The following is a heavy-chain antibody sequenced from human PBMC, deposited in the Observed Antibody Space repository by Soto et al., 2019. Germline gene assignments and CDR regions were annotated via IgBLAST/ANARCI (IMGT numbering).Heavy chain of an antibody. D-gene: IGHD1-1*01. J-gene: IGHJ5*02. CDR2: ISGYNGNT. CDR1: GYTFTSYG. V-gene: IGHV1-18*01. CDR3: AGDEGYKWNDGGWFDP. Sequence: QVQLVQSGAEVTKHVASVKVSCKSSGYTFTSYGSSWLRQAPGQGLEWMGWISGYNGNTNYAQQLQGRVTTTKDTSTSTAYRELRTRRSDDTAGYYCAGDEGYKWNDGGWFDPWGQGTLFTVSS.